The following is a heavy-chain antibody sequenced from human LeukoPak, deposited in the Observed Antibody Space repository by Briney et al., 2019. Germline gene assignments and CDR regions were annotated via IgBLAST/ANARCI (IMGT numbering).Heavy chain of an antibody. CDR1: GYTFTIYD. D-gene: IGHD3-10*01. CDR3: AREDCFGSGSFSNWFDP. V-gene: IGHV1-8*01. J-gene: IGHJ5*02. Sequence: ASVKVSCKASGYTFTIYDINWVRQATGQGLEWMGWMNPNSGNTGYAQKFQGRVTMTMNTSINTAYMELSNLRSEDTAVSYCAREDCFGSGSFSNWFDPWGQGTLVTVSS. CDR2: MNPNSGNT.